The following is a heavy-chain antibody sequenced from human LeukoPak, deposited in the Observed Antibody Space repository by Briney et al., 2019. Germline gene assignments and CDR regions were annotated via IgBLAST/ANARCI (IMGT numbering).Heavy chain of an antibody. CDR2: IRYDGSNK. J-gene: IGHJ6*03. V-gene: IGHV3-30*02. CDR3: ARDRDTIFGVVFLMDV. Sequence: PGGSLRLSCAASGFTFSSYGMHWVRQAPGKGLEWVAFIRYDGSNKYYADSAKGRFTISRDNSKNTLYLQMNSLRAEDTAVYYCARDRDTIFGVVFLMDVWGKGTTVTVSS. CDR1: GFTFSSYG. D-gene: IGHD3-3*01.